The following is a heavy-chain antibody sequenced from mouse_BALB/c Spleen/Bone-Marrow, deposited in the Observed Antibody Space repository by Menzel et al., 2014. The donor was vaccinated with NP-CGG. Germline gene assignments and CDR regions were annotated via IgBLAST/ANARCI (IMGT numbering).Heavy chain of an antibody. CDR3: ARGDDYYVDFDY. V-gene: IGHV1S34*01. J-gene: IGHJ2*01. Sequence: LVKTGASVKISCKASGYSFTGYYMHWVKQSHGKSLEWIGYISCYNGATSYNQKFKGKATFTVDTSSSTAYMQFNRLTSEDSAVYYCARGDDYYVDFDYWGQGTTLTVSS. CDR1: GYSFTGYY. CDR2: ISCYNGAT. D-gene: IGHD2-3*01.